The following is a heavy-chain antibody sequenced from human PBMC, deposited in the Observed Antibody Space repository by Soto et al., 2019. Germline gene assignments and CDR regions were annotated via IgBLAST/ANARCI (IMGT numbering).Heavy chain of an antibody. J-gene: IGHJ4*02. CDR3: ATFGLEGYCSGGSCYD. Sequence: QVQVVQSGAEVRKPGASVKVSCKVSGYTLTELSMHWVRQAPGKGLEWMGNFDPEDGETIYAQKFQGRVTMTEDTSTDTAYMELSSLRSEDTAVYYCATFGLEGYCSGGSCYDWGQGTLVTDSS. CDR1: GYTLTELS. D-gene: IGHD2-15*01. CDR2: FDPEDGET. V-gene: IGHV1-24*01.